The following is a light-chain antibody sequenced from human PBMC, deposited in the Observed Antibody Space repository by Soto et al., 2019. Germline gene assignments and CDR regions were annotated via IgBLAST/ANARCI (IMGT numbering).Light chain of an antibody. CDR1: SSDDGGYNY. Sequence: QSVLAQPASVSGSPGQSITISCTGTSSDDGGYNYVSWYQQHPGKAPKLMIYEVSNRPSGVSNRSSGSKSGNTASLTISGLQSEDEADYYCSSYTSSTLYVVGTGTKVTVL. CDR3: SSYTSSTLYV. V-gene: IGLV2-14*01. CDR2: EVS. J-gene: IGLJ1*01.